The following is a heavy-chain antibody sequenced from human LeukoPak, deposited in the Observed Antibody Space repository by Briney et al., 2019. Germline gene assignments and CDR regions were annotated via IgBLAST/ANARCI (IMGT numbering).Heavy chain of an antibody. V-gene: IGHV3-7*01. D-gene: IGHD4-17*01. CDR2: IKQDGSEE. CDR1: GFTFSSYW. Sequence: GGSLRLSCAASGFTFSSYWMSWVRQAPGKGLEWVANIKQDGSEEYYVDSVKGRFTISRDNAKNSLYLQMNSLRAEATAVYYCARDLISPTVTTGYYFDYWGQGTLVTVSS. J-gene: IGHJ4*02. CDR3: ARDLISPTVTTGYYFDY.